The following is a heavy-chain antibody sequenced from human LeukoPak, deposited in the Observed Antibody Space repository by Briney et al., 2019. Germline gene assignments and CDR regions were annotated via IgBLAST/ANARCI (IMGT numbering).Heavy chain of an antibody. D-gene: IGHD2-15*01. Sequence: GRSLRLSCAASGFTLTDYAMHWVRQAPGKGLVWVTYMSYDGRNKYYADSVKGRFTISRNSSKNTLYLQMHSLTTDDTAMYYCARDDCSSGICYGDHWGQGTLVTVSS. J-gene: IGHJ4*02. V-gene: IGHV3-30*04. CDR1: GFTLTDYA. CDR3: ARDDCSSGICYGDH. CDR2: MSYDGRNK.